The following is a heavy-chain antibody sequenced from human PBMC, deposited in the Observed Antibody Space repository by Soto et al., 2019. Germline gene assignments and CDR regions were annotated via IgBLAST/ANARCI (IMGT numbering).Heavy chain of an antibody. D-gene: IGHD4-4*01. V-gene: IGHV4-30-4*01. Sequence: TLSLSCTVSGGSISSGDYYWSWIRQPPGKGLEWIGYIYYSGSTYYDPSLKSRVTILVDTSKNQFSLKLSTVNAADTAVYYCARDRHVNSNCPSNCTHPWCQAILV. J-gene: IGHJ5*02. CDR1: GGSISSGDYY. CDR2: IYYSGST. CDR3: ARDRHVNSNCPSNCTHP.